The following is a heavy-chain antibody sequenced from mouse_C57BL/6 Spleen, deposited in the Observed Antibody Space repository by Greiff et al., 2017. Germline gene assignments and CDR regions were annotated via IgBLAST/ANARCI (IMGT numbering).Heavy chain of an antibody. CDR2: ISYDGSN. CDR3: ASTAQATGAMDY. J-gene: IGHJ4*01. D-gene: IGHD3-2*02. CDR1: GYSITSGYY. V-gene: IGHV3-6*01. Sequence: EVQLKESGPGLVKPSQSLSLTCSVTGYSITSGYYWNWIRQFPGNKLEWMGYISYDGSNNYNPSLKNRISITRDTSKNQFFLKLNSVTTEDTATYYCASTAQATGAMDYWGQGTSVTVSS.